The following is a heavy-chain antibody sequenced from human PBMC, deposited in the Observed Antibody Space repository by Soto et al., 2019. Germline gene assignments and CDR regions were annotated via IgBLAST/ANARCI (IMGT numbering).Heavy chain of an antibody. J-gene: IGHJ4*02. V-gene: IGHV4-30-2*01. Sequence: SETLSLTCAVSGGSISSGGYSWSWIRQPPGKGLEWIGYIYHSGSTYYNPSLKSRVTISVDRSKNQFSLKLSSVTAADTAVYYCAREADRGTLDYWGQGTLVTVSS. D-gene: IGHD1-1*01. CDR2: IYHSGST. CDR1: GGSISSGGYS. CDR3: AREADRGTLDY.